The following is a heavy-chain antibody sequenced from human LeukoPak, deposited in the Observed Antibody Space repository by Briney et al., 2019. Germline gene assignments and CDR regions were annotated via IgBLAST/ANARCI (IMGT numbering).Heavy chain of an antibody. Sequence: GGSLRLSCAAYGFTFSSFPMSWVRQAPGKGLEWVSVISGGGVSTYYADSVKGRFTISRDNSKNTLYLQMNSLRAEDTAVYYCAKWARYCTNGVCYYFDYWGQGTLVTVSS. D-gene: IGHD2-8*01. CDR2: ISGGGVST. J-gene: IGHJ4*02. V-gene: IGHV3-23*01. CDR1: GFTFSSFP. CDR3: AKWARYCTNGVCYYFDY.